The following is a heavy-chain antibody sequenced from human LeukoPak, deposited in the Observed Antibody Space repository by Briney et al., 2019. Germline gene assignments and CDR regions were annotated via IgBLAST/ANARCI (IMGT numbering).Heavy chain of an antibody. V-gene: IGHV3-15*01. CDR1: GFTFSNAW. CDR2: IKSKTDGGTT. D-gene: IGHD3-22*01. Sequence: SGGSLRLSCAASGFTFSNAWMSWVRQAPGKGLEWVGRIKSKTDGGTTGYAAPVKGRFTISRDDSKNTLYLQMNSLKTEDTAVYYCTTTDYYDSSGYDYWGQGTLVTVSS. CDR3: TTTDYYDSSGYDY. J-gene: IGHJ4*02.